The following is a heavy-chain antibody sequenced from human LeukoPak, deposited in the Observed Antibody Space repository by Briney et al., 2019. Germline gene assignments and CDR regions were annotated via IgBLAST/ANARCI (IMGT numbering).Heavy chain of an antibody. CDR2: IYYSGST. CDR3: ASYTYYDFWSGYSAFDI. Sequence: PSETLSLTCTVSGGSISSSSYYWGWIRQPPGKGLEWIGSIYYSGSTYYNPSLKSRVTISVDTSKNQFSLKLSSVTAADTAVYYCASYTYYDFWSGYSAFDIWGQGTMVTVPS. D-gene: IGHD3-3*01. J-gene: IGHJ3*02. V-gene: IGHV4-39*01. CDR1: GGSISSSSYY.